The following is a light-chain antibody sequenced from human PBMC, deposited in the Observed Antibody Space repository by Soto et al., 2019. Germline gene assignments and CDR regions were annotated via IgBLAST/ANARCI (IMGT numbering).Light chain of an antibody. CDR2: DAS. CDR3: QLRSNWPPTWT. V-gene: IGKV3-11*01. Sequence: EIVLTQSPATLSLSPGERATLSCRASQSVSSYLAWYQQKPGQAPRLLIYDASSRATGIPARFSGSGSGTDFTLTISSPEPEDFAVYYCQLRSNWPPTWTFGQGTKVEIK. CDR1: QSVSSY. J-gene: IGKJ1*01.